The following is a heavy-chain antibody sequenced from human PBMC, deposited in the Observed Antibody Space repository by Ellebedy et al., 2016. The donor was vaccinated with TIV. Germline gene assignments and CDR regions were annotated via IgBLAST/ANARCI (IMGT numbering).Heavy chain of an antibody. Sequence: GESLKISCAASGFTVSGNQMSWVRQAPGKGLEWVSSITESGGNTYYADSVKGRFTISRDNSKDTLFLQMNSLRAEDTAIYFCARDPVGVGPAFDVWGQGTMVTVSS. CDR3: ARDPVGVGPAFDV. J-gene: IGHJ3*01. CDR1: GFTVSGNQ. D-gene: IGHD4-23*01. V-gene: IGHV3-53*01. CDR2: ITESGGNT.